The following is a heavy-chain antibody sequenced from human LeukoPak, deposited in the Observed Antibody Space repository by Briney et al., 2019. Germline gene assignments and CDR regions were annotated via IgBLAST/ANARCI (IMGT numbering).Heavy chain of an antibody. D-gene: IGHD2-15*01. Sequence: GGSLRLSCAASGFTFSSYAMSWVRQAPGGALEWVSAISGSGDTTYHADSVKGRFTISRDNSENRLSLQMDSLRAEDTAVYFCAKDTTAWWYHRAYMDVWGKGTTVTVSS. CDR2: ISGSGDTT. J-gene: IGHJ6*03. V-gene: IGHV3-23*01. CDR3: AKDTTAWWYHRAYMDV. CDR1: GFTFSSYA.